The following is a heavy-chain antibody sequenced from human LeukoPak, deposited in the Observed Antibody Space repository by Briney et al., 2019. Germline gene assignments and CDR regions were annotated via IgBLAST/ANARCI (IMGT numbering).Heavy chain of an antibody. CDR3: ARLGAHDAFDI. Sequence: SETLSLTCTVSGGSISIYYWSWIRQPPGKGLEWIGYIYNSGSTDYNPSLKGRVTISADTSKNQFSLRLSSVTAADTAVYYCARLGAHDAFDIWGQGTMVTVSS. CDR1: GGSISIYY. J-gene: IGHJ3*02. D-gene: IGHD3-16*01. V-gene: IGHV4-59*01. CDR2: IYNSGST.